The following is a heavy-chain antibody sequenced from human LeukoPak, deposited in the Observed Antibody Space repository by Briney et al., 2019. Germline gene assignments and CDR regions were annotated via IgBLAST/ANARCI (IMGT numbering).Heavy chain of an antibody. CDR2: ISSSSSYI. CDR1: GFTFSRYS. D-gene: IGHD6-13*01. J-gene: IGHJ4*02. Sequence: PGRSLRLSCAASGFTFSRYSTNWVREAPGKGLEWVSSISSSSSYIYYADSVKGRFTISRDNAKNSLYLQMNSLRAGDTAVYYCARVPIAAAGTDYWGQGTLVTVSS. V-gene: IGHV3-21*01. CDR3: ARVPIAAAGTDY.